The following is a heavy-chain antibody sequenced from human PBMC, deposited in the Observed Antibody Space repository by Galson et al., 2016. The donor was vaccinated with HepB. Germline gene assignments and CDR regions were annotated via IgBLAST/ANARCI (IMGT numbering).Heavy chain of an antibody. CDR3: AIPKSNAHDNAVWLAT. Sequence: SVKVSCKASGGTLSSYPFAWVRQVPGQVLEWMGRIIPVVGRINYAQNFQGRVTITADRSPSTAYLELRSLRTEDTAVYYCAIPKSNAHDNAVWLATWGQGTLVTVSS. CDR2: IIPVVGRI. D-gene: IGHD1-1*01. J-gene: IGHJ5*02. CDR1: GGTLSSYP. V-gene: IGHV1-69*02.